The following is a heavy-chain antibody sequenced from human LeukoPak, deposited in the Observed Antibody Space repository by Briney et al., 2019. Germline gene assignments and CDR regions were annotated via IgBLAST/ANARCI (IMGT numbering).Heavy chain of an antibody. J-gene: IGHJ6*03. Sequence: SETLSLTCAVYGGSFDTFYWSWIRQSPGRGLEWVGEIKPGGQIKYNPSLMRRVTVSIDTPKKKFSLILTSVTAADTAVYYCARRWNYGIHYYIDVWGTGTTVTVSS. V-gene: IGHV4-34*01. CDR3: ARRWNYGIHYYIDV. CDR1: GGSFDTFY. D-gene: IGHD1-7*01. CDR2: IKPGGQI.